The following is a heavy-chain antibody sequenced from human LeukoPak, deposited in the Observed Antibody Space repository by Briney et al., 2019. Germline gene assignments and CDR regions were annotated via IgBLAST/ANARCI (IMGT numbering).Heavy chain of an antibody. D-gene: IGHD4-17*01. CDR2: ISGSGGST. J-gene: IGHJ6*02. CDR1: GFTFSSYA. V-gene: IGHV3-23*01. Sequence: PGGSLRLSCAASGFTFSSYAMSWVRQAPGKGLEWVSAISGSGGSTYYADSVKGRFTISRDNSKNTLYLQMNSLRAEDTAVYYCATSPTTVTTWGYYYYGMDVWGQGTTVTVSS. CDR3: ATSPTTVTTWGYYYYGMDV.